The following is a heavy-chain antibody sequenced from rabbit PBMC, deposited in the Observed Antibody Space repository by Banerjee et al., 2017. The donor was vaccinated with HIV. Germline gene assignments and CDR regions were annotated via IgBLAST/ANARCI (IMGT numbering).Heavy chain of an antibody. V-gene: IGHV1S45*01. CDR1: GFSFNNKYV. D-gene: IGHD6-1*01. CDR3: ARGYTGYGYAINL. CDR2: INTSSGNT. J-gene: IGHJ4*01. Sequence: QEQLEESGGGLVQPEGSLTLTCTASGFSFNNKYVMCWVRQAPGKGLQWIACINTSSGNTVYANWAKGRFPISKTSSTTVTLQMTSLTAADTATYFCARGYTGYGYAINLWGPGTLVTVS.